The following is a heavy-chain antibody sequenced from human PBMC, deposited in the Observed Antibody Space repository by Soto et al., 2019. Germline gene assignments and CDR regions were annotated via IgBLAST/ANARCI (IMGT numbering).Heavy chain of an antibody. CDR2: IIPIFGTA. V-gene: IGHV1-69*12. J-gene: IGHJ6*02. D-gene: IGHD4-17*01. CDR1: GGTFSSYA. Sequence: QVQLVQSGAEVKKPGSSVKVSCKASGGTFSSYAISWVRQAPGQGLEWMGGIIPIFGTANYAQKFQGRVTITADESTSTAYMELSSLRSEDTAVYYCATRGRDYGDTGYYGMDVWGQRTTVTVSS. CDR3: ATRGRDYGDTGYYGMDV.